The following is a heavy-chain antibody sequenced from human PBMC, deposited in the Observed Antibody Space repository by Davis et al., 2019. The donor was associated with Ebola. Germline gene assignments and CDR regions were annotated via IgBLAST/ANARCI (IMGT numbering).Heavy chain of an antibody. CDR2: IRSKANSYAT. V-gene: IGHV3-73*01. CDR3: ARVGGYYDFWSGYYYYYYGMDV. J-gene: IGHJ6*02. Sequence: GESLKISCAASGFTFSGSAMHWVRQASGKGLEWVGRIRSKANSYATAYAASVKGRFTISRDDSKNTAYLQMNSLKTEDTAVYYRARVGGYYDFWSGYYYYYYGMDVWGQGTTVTVSS. CDR1: GFTFSGSA. D-gene: IGHD3-3*01.